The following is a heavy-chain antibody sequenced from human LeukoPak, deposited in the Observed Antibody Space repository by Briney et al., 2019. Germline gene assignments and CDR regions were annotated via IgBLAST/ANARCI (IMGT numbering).Heavy chain of an antibody. CDR2: IYYSGST. D-gene: IGHD6-13*01. CDR3: ARRKQPRGWFDP. CDR1: GGSISSYY. Sequence: SETLSLTCTVSGGSISSYYWSWIRQSPGKGLAWIGYIYYSGSTNYNPSLQGRVAISVDTSKNQFSLKLSSVTAADTAVYYCARRKQPRGWFDPWGQGTLVTVSS. J-gene: IGHJ5*02. V-gene: IGHV4-59*12.